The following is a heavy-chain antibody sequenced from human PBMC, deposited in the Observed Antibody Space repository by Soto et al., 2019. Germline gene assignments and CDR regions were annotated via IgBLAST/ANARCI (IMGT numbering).Heavy chain of an antibody. V-gene: IGHV3-15*04. CDR3: TGSGGYSNSHHWFAT. D-gene: IGHD6-13*01. CDR1: GFTFSKAF. Sequence: DVLLVESGGSVVEPGGSLTLSSAASGFTFSKAFLSWVRQAPGKGLEWVGQIGGNTESGTTKYPAPVRVRFTISRDESNITMYLQMNSLKIEDTAAYYCTGSGGYSNSHHWFATWGQGTPFIVTS. CDR2: IGGNTESGTT. J-gene: IGHJ5*02.